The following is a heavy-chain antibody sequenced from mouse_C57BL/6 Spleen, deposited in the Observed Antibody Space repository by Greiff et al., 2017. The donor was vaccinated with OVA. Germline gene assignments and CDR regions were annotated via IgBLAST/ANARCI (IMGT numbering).Heavy chain of an antibody. V-gene: IGHV1-53*01. D-gene: IGHD1-1*01. J-gene: IGHJ2*01. CDR1: GYTFTSYW. CDR2: INPSNGGT. Sequence: QVQLQQSGTELVKPGASVKLSCKASGYTFTSYWMHWVKQRPGQGLEWIGNINPSNGGTNYNEKFKSKATLTVDKSSSTAYMQLSSLTSEDSAVYYCAVGRITTVVARDFDYWGQGTTLTVSS. CDR3: AVGRITTVVARDFDY.